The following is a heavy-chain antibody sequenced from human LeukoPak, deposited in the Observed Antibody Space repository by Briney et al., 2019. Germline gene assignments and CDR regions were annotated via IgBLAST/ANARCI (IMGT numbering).Heavy chain of an antibody. CDR3: ARAGSGYYPFDD. V-gene: IGHV4-38-2*01. CDR1: GYSISSGYY. CDR2: IYHSGNT. J-gene: IGHJ4*02. D-gene: IGHD3-22*01. Sequence: SETLSLTCAVSGYSISSGYYWGWIRQAPVKGLEWIGSIYHSGNTYYNPSLKSRVTISVDTSNNQFSLKLSSVTAADTAVYYCARAGSGYYPFDDWGQGTLVTVSS.